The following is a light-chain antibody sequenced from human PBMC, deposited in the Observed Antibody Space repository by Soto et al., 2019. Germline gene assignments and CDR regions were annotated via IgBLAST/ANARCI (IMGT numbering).Light chain of an antibody. Sequence: EIVMTQSPAALSVSPGEGATLSCRASQSIGNYLAWYQQKPGQAPRLLIYGASSRATGIPDRFSGSGSGTDFTLTISRLEPEDFAVYYCQQYGSSAWTFGQGTKVDIK. CDR1: QSIGNY. J-gene: IGKJ1*01. CDR2: GAS. CDR3: QQYGSSAWT. V-gene: IGKV3-20*01.